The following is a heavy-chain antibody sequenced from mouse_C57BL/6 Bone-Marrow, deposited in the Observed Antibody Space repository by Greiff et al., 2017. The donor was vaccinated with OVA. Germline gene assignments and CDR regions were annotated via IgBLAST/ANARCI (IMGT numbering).Heavy chain of an antibody. J-gene: IGHJ2*01. CDR2: IYPRSGNT. CDR3: AREGSLWLRRGYFDY. V-gene: IGHV1-81*01. Sequence: QVQLQQSGAELARPGASVKLSCKASGYTFTSYGLSWVKQRTGQGLAWIGEIYPRSGNTYYNEKFKGKATLTADKSSSTAYMELRSLTSEDSAVYVCAREGSLWLRRGYFDYWGQGTTLTVSS. D-gene: IGHD2-2*01. CDR1: GYTFTSYG.